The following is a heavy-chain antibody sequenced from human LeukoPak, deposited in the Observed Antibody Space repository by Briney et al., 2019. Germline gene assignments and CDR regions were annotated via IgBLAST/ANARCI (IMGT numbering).Heavy chain of an antibody. CDR2: INPNSGGT. CDR3: ARGEISGTYYQGIFDY. V-gene: IGHV1-2*02. CDR1: GYTFTGYY. J-gene: IGHJ4*02. Sequence: GASVKVSCKASGYTFTGYYMHWVRQAPGQGLEWMGWINPNSGGTNYAQKFQGRVTMTRDTSISTAYMELSSLRSEDTAVYYCARGEISGTYYQGIFDYWGQGTLVTVSS. D-gene: IGHD1-26*01.